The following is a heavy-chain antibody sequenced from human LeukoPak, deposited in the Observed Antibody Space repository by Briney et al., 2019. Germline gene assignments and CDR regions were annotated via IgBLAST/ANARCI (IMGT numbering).Heavy chain of an antibody. D-gene: IGHD2-2*01. CDR1: GYTFTSYY. V-gene: IGHV1-46*01. CDR3: ARLGYCSSTSCYHFHPFDY. CDR2: INPSGGST. J-gene: IGHJ4*02. Sequence: ASVKVSCKASGYTFTSYYMHWVRQAPGQGLEWMGIINPSGGSTSYAQKFQGRVTMTRDTSTSTVYTELSSLRSEDTAVYYCARLGYCSSTSCYHFHPFDYWGQGTLVTVSS.